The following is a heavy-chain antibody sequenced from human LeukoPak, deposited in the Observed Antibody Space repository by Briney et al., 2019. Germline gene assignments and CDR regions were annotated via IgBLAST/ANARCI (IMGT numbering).Heavy chain of an antibody. D-gene: IGHD2-15*01. V-gene: IGHV3-7*01. CDR1: GFTFSSYW. J-gene: IGHJ4*02. CDR2: QDGSEK. Sequence: PGGSLRLSCAASGFTFSSYWMKQDGSEKYYVDSVKGRFTISRDNAKNSLYLQMNSLRAEDTAVYYCARVHGGYPFDYWGQGTLVTVSS. CDR3: ARVHGGYPFDY.